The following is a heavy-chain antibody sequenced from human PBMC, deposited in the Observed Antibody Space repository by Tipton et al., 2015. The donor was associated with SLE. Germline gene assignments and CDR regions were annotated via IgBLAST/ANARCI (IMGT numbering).Heavy chain of an antibody. J-gene: IGHJ3*02. V-gene: IGHV4-61*02. CDR3: ARSTDTLDI. CDR1: GGSIASGGHH. CDR2: SQSGWSA. Sequence: TLSLTCTVSGGSIASGGHHWNWVRQAAGKGLEWIGRSQSGWSAFYNPSLNSRVTISMDTSKNQFSLSLRSVTAADTAVYYCARSTDTLDIWGQGTLVTVSS.